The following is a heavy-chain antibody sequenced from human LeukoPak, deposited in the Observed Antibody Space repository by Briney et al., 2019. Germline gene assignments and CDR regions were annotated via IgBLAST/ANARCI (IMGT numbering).Heavy chain of an antibody. CDR2: IYGDGTT. Sequence: GGSLRLSGAASGLTVSNDYMAWVRQAPGGGWGWVSLIYGDGTTFYTDSVKGRFTISRDNFKNTLYLQMSSLRPEDTALYYCARDRAGAQSWVALDPWGQGTLVTVSS. CDR3: ARDRAGAQSWVALDP. CDR1: GLTVSNDY. V-gene: IGHV3-66*02. J-gene: IGHJ5*02. D-gene: IGHD3-10*01.